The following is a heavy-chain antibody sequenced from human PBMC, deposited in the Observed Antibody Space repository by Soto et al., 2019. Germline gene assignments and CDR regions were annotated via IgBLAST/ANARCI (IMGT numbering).Heavy chain of an antibody. Sequence: SETLSLTCTVSGGSIGYGDYYWSWIRQPPGKGLEWIGDISYSGSTYYNPSLESRVSISRDTSKNQFSLKLSSVTAADTAMYYCARDVAYYHNSGHYTFGYWGQGTLVTVSS. CDR2: ISYSGST. V-gene: IGHV4-30-4*01. D-gene: IGHD3-22*01. CDR1: GGSIGYGDYY. CDR3: ARDVAYYHNSGHYTFGY. J-gene: IGHJ4*02.